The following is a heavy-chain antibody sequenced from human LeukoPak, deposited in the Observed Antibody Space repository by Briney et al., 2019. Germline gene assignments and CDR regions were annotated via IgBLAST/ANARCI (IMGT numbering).Heavy chain of an antibody. D-gene: IGHD3-22*01. J-gene: IGHJ6*02. CDR3: AKEDIYYDSSGYYAKVNYYGMDV. CDR1: GYTFTSYG. V-gene: IGHV1-18*01. Sequence: GASVKVSCKAPGYTFTSYGISWVRQAPGQGLEWMGWISAYNGNTNYAQKLQGRVTMTTDTSKSTAYMELRSLRPDDTAVYYCAKEDIYYDSSGYYAKVNYYGMDVWGQGTTVNVSS. CDR2: ISAYNGNT.